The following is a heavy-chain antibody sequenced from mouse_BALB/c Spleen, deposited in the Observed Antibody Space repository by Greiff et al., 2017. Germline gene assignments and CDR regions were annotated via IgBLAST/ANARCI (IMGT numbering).Heavy chain of an antibody. Sequence: EVKVEESGGGLVQPGGSLRLSCATSGFTFTDYYMSWVRQPPGKALEWLGFIRNKANGYTTEYSASVKGRFTISRDNSQSILYLQMNTLRAEDSATYYCARDGDYDGFAYWGQGTLVTVSA. J-gene: IGHJ3*01. V-gene: IGHV7-3*02. CDR2: IRNKANGYTT. D-gene: IGHD2-4*01. CDR3: ARDGDYDGFAY. CDR1: GFTFTDYY.